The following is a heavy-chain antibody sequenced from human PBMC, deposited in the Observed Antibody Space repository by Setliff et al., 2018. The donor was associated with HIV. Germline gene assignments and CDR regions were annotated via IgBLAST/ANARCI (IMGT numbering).Heavy chain of an antibody. V-gene: IGHV5-51*01. CDR2: IYPGDSDT. J-gene: IGHJ3*02. Sequence: GESLKISCKASGYTFTNYWTARVRQMPGKGLEWMGIIYPGDSDTRYSPSFQGQVIISADKSISTAYLQWSSLKASDSAMYYCARFWNSGSYRDAFDIRGQGTMVTVSS. CDR3: ARFWNSGSYRDAFDI. D-gene: IGHD1-26*01. CDR1: GYTFTNYW.